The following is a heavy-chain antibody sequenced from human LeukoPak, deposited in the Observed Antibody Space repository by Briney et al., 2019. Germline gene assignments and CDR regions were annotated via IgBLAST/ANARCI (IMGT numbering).Heavy chain of an antibody. V-gene: IGHV1-8*03. D-gene: IGHD6-13*01. CDR3: ARGLTPFSSSWYDISPLDY. CDR1: GYTFTGYY. Sequence: ASVKVSCKASGYTFTGYYMHWVRQAPGQGLEWMGWMNPNSGNTGYAQKFQGRVTITRNTSISTAYMELSSLRSEDTAVYYCARGLTPFSSSWYDISPLDYWGQGTLVTVSS. J-gene: IGHJ4*02. CDR2: MNPNSGNT.